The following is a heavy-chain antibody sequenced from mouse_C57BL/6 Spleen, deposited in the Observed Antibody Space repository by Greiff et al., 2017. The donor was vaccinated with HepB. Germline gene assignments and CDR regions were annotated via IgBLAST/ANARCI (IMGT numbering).Heavy chain of an antibody. CDR3: ARSGTPMDY. CDR2: IYPRSGNT. CDR1: GYTFTSYG. Sequence: QVQLKQSGAELARPGASVKLSCKASGYTFTSYGISWVKQRTGQGLEWIGEIYPRSGNTYYNEKFKGKATLTADKSSSTAYMELRSLTSEDAAVYFCARSGTPMDYWGQGTSVTVSS. V-gene: IGHV1-81*01. D-gene: IGHD3-1*01. J-gene: IGHJ4*01.